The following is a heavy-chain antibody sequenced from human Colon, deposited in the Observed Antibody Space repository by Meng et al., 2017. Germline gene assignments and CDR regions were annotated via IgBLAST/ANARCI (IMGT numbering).Heavy chain of an antibody. D-gene: IGHD1-26*01. J-gene: IGHJ4*02. Sequence: QVPLPESGPGLVKPSQTLSLTCTVSGGSISTGGYYWSWIRQLPGKGLEWIGYIYYSGSTYYNPSLRSLVSISVDTSKNQFSLRLTSVTAADTAVYYCARVRRSGDDFDYWGQGTLVTVSS. V-gene: IGHV4-31*01. CDR3: ARVRRSGDDFDY. CDR2: IYYSGST. CDR1: GGSISTGGYY.